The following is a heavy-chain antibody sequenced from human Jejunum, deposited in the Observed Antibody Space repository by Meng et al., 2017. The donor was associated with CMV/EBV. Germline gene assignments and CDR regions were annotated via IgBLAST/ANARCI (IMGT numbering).Heavy chain of an antibody. Sequence: GFPFSSYAMHWVRQAPGKGLEWVAVISYDGSNKYYADSVKGRFTISRDNSKNTLYLQMNSLRAEDTAVYYCARESSVGYSSGWIDYWGQGTLVTVSS. CDR2: ISYDGSNK. D-gene: IGHD6-19*01. J-gene: IGHJ4*02. CDR1: GFPFSSYA. V-gene: IGHV3-30*04. CDR3: ARESSVGYSSGWIDY.